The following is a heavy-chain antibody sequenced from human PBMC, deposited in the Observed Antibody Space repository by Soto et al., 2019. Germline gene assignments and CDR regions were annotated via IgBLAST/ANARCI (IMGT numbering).Heavy chain of an antibody. CDR3: ARGGGNPNLPDWYFDL. J-gene: IGHJ2*01. V-gene: IGHV1-69*01. D-gene: IGHD2-15*01. Sequence: QVQLVQSGSEVKKPGSSVKVSCKASGGTFSSYAISWVRQAPGQGLEWMGGIIPIFGTANYAQKFQGRVTITEDESTSTAYMELSSLRSEDTAVYYCARGGGNPNLPDWYFDLWGRGTLVTVSS. CDR2: IIPIFGTA. CDR1: GGTFSSYA.